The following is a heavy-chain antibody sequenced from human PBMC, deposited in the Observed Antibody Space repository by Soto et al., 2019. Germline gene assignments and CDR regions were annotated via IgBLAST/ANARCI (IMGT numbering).Heavy chain of an antibody. Sequence: GGSLRLSCATSGFIFSNYDMSWIRQAPGKGLEWVSTISSSGGRTNYADSVRGRFTISRDNSKNTLSLQMNSLTAEDTAVYFCAKRRGAGGHFDYWGQGALVTVSS. J-gene: IGHJ4*02. CDR2: ISSSGGRT. CDR1: GFIFSNYD. V-gene: IGHV3-23*01. CDR3: AKRRGAGGHFDY. D-gene: IGHD2-15*01.